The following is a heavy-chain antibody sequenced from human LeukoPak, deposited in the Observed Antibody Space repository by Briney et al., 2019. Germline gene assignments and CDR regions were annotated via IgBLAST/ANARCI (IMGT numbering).Heavy chain of an antibody. J-gene: IGHJ4*02. CDR2: IYPGDSDT. CDR1: GYSFTSYW. Sequence: GESLKISCKGSGYSFTSYWIGWVRQMPGKGLEWMGIIYPGDSDTRYSPSFQGQVTISADKSISTVYLQWSSLKASDTAMYYCARRLRIAVAGNGFDYWGQGTLVTVSS. CDR3: ARRLRIAVAGNGFDY. D-gene: IGHD6-13*01. V-gene: IGHV5-51*01.